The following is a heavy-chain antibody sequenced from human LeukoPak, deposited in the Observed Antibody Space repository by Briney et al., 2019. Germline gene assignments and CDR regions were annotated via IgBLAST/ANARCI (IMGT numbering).Heavy chain of an antibody. V-gene: IGHV3-21*01. J-gene: IGHJ2*01. Sequence: GGSLRLSCAASGFTFSTFAMIWVRQPPGKGLEWVSSIFPSGGEIHYADSVRGRFTISRDNAKNSLYLQMNSLRAEDTAVYYCARKADYGDYDAWYFDLWGRGTLVTVSS. CDR1: GFTFSTFA. D-gene: IGHD4-17*01. CDR2: IFPSGGEI. CDR3: ARKADYGDYDAWYFDL.